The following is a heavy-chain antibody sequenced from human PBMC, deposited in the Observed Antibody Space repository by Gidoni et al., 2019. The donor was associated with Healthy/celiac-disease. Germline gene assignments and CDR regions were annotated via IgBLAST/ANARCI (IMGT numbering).Heavy chain of an antibody. V-gene: IGHV3-21*01. CDR2: ISSSSSYI. Sequence: EVQLLESGGGLVKPGGSLRLSCAASGFNFSSYSMNWVRQAPGKGLEWVSSISSSSSYIYYADSVKGRFTISRDNAKNSLYLQMNSLRAEDTAVYYCARAILYYYYGMDVWGQGTTVTVSS. CDR1: GFNFSSYS. CDR3: ARAILYYYYGMDV. J-gene: IGHJ6*02.